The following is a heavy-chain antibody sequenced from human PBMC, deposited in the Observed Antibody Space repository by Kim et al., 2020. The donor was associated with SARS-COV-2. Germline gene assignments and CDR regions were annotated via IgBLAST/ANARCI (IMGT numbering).Heavy chain of an antibody. CDR3: TTDSIAAAGIYYYYGMDV. D-gene: IGHD6-13*01. CDR2: IKSKTDGGTT. V-gene: IGHV3-15*01. Sequence: GGSLRLSCAASGFTFSNAWMSWVRQAPGKGLEWVGRIKSKTDGGTTDYAAPVKGRFTISRDDSKNTLYLQMNSLKTEDTAVYYCTTDSIAAAGIYYYYGMDVWGQGTTVTVSS. J-gene: IGHJ6*02. CDR1: GFTFSNAW.